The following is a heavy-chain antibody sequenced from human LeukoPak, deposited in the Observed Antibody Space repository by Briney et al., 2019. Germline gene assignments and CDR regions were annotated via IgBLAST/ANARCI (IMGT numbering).Heavy chain of an antibody. V-gene: IGHV1-2*02. CDR1: GYSFTGYY. D-gene: IGHD3-22*01. J-gene: IGHJ4*02. Sequence: ASVKVSCKASGYSFTGYYMHWVRQAPGQGLEWMGWINPNSGGTNYAQKFQGRVTMTRDTSISTAYMELSRLRSDDTAVYYCASTGHDSSGYYYNYWGQGTLVTVSS. CDR2: INPNSGGT. CDR3: ASTGHDSSGYYYNY.